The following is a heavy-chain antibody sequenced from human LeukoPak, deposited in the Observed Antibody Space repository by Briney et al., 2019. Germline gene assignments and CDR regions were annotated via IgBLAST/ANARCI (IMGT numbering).Heavy chain of an antibody. Sequence: GGSLRLSCAASGFTFSSYGMHWVRQAPGKGLEWVAVISYDGSNKYYADSVKGRFTISRDNSKNTLYLQMNSLRAEDTAVYYCARDFRSYWGPFDYWGQGTLVTVSS. CDR1: GFTFSSYG. V-gene: IGHV3-30*03. CDR2: ISYDGSNK. J-gene: IGHJ4*02. D-gene: IGHD3-10*01. CDR3: ARDFRSYWGPFDY.